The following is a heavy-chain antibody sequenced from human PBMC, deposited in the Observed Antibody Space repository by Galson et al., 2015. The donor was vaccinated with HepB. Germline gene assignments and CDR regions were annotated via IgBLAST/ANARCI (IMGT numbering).Heavy chain of an antibody. Sequence: SLRLSCAVSGLTLSNYGMHWVRQVPDKGLEWVGFIGYDGSQKSYADVVRGRFAISRDNAKNTLFLEVNSLKVEDTAVYYCTKGIQTASGPGETYWGQGALVTVSS. CDR1: GLTLSNYG. CDR3: TKGIQTASGPGETY. D-gene: IGHD3-10*01. J-gene: IGHJ4*02. V-gene: IGHV3-33*08. CDR2: IGYDGSQK.